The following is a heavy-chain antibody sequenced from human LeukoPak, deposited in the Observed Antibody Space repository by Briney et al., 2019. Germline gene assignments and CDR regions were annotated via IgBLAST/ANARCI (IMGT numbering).Heavy chain of an antibody. J-gene: IGHJ6*03. CDR3: ARVKDPGGYYYYYYMDV. D-gene: IGHD3-16*01. V-gene: IGHV4-34*01. CDR1: GFTVSSNY. CDR2: INHSGGT. Sequence: PGGSLRLSCAASGFTVSSNYMSWVRQPPGKGLEWIGEINHSGGTKYNPSLKSRVTISVDTSKNQFSLKLSSVTAADTAMYYCARVKDPGGYYYYYYMDVWGKGTTVTVSS.